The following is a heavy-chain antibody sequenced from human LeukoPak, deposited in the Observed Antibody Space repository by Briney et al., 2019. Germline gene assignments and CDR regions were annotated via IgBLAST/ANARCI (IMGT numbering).Heavy chain of an antibody. CDR2: INPNSGGT. V-gene: IGHV1-2*02. Sequence: GASVKVSCKASGYTFTGYYMHWVRQAPGQVLEWMGWINPNSGGTNYARKFQGRVTMTRDTSISTAYMELSRLRSDDTAVYYCARGRDFWSGYPAYWGQGTLVTVSS. D-gene: IGHD3-3*01. J-gene: IGHJ4*02. CDR1: GYTFTGYY. CDR3: ARGRDFWSGYPAY.